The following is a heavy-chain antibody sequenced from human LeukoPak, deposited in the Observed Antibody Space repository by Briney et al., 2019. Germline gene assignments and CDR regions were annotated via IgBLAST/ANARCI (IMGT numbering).Heavy chain of an antibody. CDR3: ARAGLGIENYYYYMDV. CDR2: IYYTGFT. J-gene: IGHJ6*03. CDR1: GASISSDGFY. D-gene: IGHD1-14*01. V-gene: IGHV4-31*03. Sequence: SQTLSLTCTVSGASISSDGFYWSWSRQLPGKGLEWIGYIYYTGFTYCKPSLKSRVTMSVDTSQNQFSLGMSSMTAADTAVYYCARAGLGIENYYYYMDVWGKGTTVTVSS.